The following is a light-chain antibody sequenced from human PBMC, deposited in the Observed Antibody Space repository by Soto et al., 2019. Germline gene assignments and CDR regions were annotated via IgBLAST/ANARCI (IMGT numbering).Light chain of an antibody. CDR2: AAS. CDR3: QQSYSTPSIT. Sequence: DIQMTQSPSSLSESEGDKVTITCRASQSISSYLNWYQQKPGKAPKLLIYAASSLQSGVPSRFSGSGSGTDFTLTISSLQPEDFATYYCQQSYSTPSITFGQGTRLEIK. V-gene: IGKV1-39*01. J-gene: IGKJ5*01. CDR1: QSISSY.